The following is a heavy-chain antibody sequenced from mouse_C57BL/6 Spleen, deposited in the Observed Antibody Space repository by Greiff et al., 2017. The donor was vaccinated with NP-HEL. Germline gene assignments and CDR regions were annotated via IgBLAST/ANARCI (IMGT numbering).Heavy chain of an antibody. D-gene: IGHD2-3*01. V-gene: IGHV1-72*01. CDR3: ARGGIYDGYSWFAY. Sequence: QVQLQQPGAELVKPGASVKMFCKACGYRLARWGGQLVGEVSGRCLEWIGRIDPRSGGTKYNEKFKSKATLTVDKPSSTAYMQLSSLTSEDSAVYYCARGGIYDGYSWFAYWGQGTLVTVSA. CDR2: IDPRSGGT. CDR1: GYRLARWG. J-gene: IGHJ3*01.